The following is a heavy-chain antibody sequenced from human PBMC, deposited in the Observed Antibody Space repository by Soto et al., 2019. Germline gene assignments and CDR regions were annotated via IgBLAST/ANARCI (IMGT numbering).Heavy chain of an antibody. CDR1: GLTLGTYG. J-gene: IGHJ6*02. D-gene: IGHD1-26*01. Sequence: QVQLVESGGGVSQPGSSLSPSFAGPGLTLGTYGRTGFGQAQGKGLEGVAVIWYDGSNKYYADSVKGRFTISRDNSKNTLYLQMNSLRAEDTAVYYCARALLDSGSYYALPYGMDVWGQGTTVTVSS. CDR2: IWYDGSNK. CDR3: ARALLDSGSYYALPYGMDV. V-gene: IGHV3-33*01.